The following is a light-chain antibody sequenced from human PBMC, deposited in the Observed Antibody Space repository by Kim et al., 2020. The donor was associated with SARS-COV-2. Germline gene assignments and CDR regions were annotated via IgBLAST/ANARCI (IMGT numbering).Light chain of an antibody. J-gene: IGKJ5*01. CDR1: QNIGNY. Sequence: DIQMTQSPSSLSASVGDRVTITCRASQNIGNYLNWSQQKPGKAPKLLIYAASSLQSGVPSRFSGSGSGTAFSLTISSLQPEDFATYYCQQSYSAPITFGQGTRLEIK. CDR2: AAS. CDR3: QQSYSAPIT. V-gene: IGKV1-39*01.